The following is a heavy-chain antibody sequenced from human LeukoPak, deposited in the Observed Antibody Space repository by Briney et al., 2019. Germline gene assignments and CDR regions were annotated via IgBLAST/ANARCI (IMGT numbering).Heavy chain of an antibody. V-gene: IGHV3-23*01. J-gene: IGHJ6*03. CDR3: AKEGDGGWHYMDV. CDR2: ISGSGGST. CDR1: GFTFSSYA. Sequence: PGGSLRLSCAASGFTFSSYAMSWVRQAPGKGLEWVSAISGSGGSTYYADSVKGRFTISRDNSKNTLYVQMNSLRPEDTAVYYCAKEGDGGWHYMDVWGKGTTVTVSS. D-gene: IGHD6-19*01.